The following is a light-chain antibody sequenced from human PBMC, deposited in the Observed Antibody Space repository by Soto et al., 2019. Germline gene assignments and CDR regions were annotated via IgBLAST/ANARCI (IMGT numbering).Light chain of an antibody. V-gene: IGKV1-12*01. CDR1: QVINNW. J-gene: IGKJ4*01. CDR3: KQSSAFPLT. CDR2: AVS. Sequence: DIQMTHSPSSVSASVGERVTITCRASQVINNWLAWYQQKPGKAAELLIYAVSYLQSGVPSRFSGSGSGTDFTLTISSLRPEDFATYFCKQSSAFPLTFGGGTKVDIK.